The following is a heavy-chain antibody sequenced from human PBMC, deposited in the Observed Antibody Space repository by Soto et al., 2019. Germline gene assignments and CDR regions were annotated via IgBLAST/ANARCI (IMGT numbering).Heavy chain of an antibody. CDR1: GFTFSSYA. CDR2: ISGSGGST. D-gene: IGHD3-22*01. Sequence: GGSLRLSCAASGFTFSSYAMSWVRQAPGKGLEWVSAISGSGGSTYYADSVKGRFTISRDNSKNTLYLQMNSLRAEDTAVYYCAKPYYYDSSGYYYFDYWGQGTLVTVSS. J-gene: IGHJ4*02. CDR3: AKPYYYDSSGYYYFDY. V-gene: IGHV3-23*01.